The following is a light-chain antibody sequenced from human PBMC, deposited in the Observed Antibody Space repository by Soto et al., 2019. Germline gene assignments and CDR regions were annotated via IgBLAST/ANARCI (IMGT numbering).Light chain of an antibody. V-gene: IGLV2-14*01. Sequence: QSALTQPASVSGSPGQSITISCTGTSSDVGGYNYVSWYQQHPGKAPKPMIYDVSNRPSGVSNCFSGSKSGNTASLTISGLQAEDEADYYCSSYTSSSTWVFGGGTQLTVL. CDR2: DVS. CDR1: SSDVGGYNY. CDR3: SSYTSSSTWV. J-gene: IGLJ3*02.